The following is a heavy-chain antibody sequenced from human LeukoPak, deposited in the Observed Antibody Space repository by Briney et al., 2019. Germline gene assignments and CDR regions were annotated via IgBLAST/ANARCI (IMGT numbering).Heavy chain of an antibody. CDR2: IIPILGIA. V-gene: IGHV1-69*04. CDR3: ARDPMTMVRGVTANNWFDP. J-gene: IGHJ5*02. Sequence: SVKVSCKASGGTFSSYAISWVRQASGQGLEWMGRIIPILGIANYAQKFQGRVTITADKSTSIAYMELSSLRSEDTAVYYCARDPMTMVRGVTANNWFDPWGQGTLVTVSS. D-gene: IGHD3-10*01. CDR1: GGTFSSYA.